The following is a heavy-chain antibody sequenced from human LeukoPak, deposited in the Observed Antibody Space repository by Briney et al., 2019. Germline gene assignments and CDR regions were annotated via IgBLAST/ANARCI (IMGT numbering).Heavy chain of an antibody. CDR1: GFTVSSNY. J-gene: IGHJ6*02. Sequence: GGSLRLSCAASGFTVSSNYMSWVRQAPGKGLEWVSVINSGGSTYYADSVKGRFIISRDNSKNTLYLQMNSLRAEDTAVYYCARDNTDYYDSSVYYYGMDVWGQGTTVTVSS. CDR2: INSGGST. D-gene: IGHD3-22*01. CDR3: ARDNTDYYDSSVYYYGMDV. V-gene: IGHV3-66*01.